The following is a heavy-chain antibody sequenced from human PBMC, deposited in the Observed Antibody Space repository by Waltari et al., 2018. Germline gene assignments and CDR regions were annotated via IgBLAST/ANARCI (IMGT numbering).Heavy chain of an antibody. CDR3: ARHKPAVAGTDLDY. CDR1: GYAISSGSY. V-gene: IGHV4-38-2*01. Sequence: QVQLQESGPGLVKPSETLSLTCAVSGYAISSGSYWGWIRQPPGKGLEWIGSIYHSGSTFYSPSSKCRVTISVDTSKNQFSLKRSSVTAADTAVYYCARHKPAVAGTDLDYLGQGTLVTVSS. D-gene: IGHD6-19*01. J-gene: IGHJ4*02. CDR2: IYHSGST.